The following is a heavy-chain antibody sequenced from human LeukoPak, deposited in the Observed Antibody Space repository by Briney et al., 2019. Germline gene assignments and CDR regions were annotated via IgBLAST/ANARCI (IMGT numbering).Heavy chain of an antibody. Sequence: GGSLRLSCAASGFTFSDYQMTWIRQAPGKGLEWVSNIRTSAEGANYAYYADSVKGRVTISRDDAKNTLYLHMNSLRDDDTAVYYCASDQRYAFDYWGQGILVTVSS. CDR1: GFTFSDYQ. CDR3: ASDQRYAFDY. J-gene: IGHJ4*02. CDR2: IRTSAEGANYA. V-gene: IGHV3-11*05. D-gene: IGHD3-9*01.